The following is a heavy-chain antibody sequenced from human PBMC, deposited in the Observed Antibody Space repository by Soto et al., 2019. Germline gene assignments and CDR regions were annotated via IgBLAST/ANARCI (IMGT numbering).Heavy chain of an antibody. D-gene: IGHD3-10*01. CDR2: IYWNDDR. J-gene: IGHJ5*02. CDR1: GFSFSTSGVG. CDR3: VSGSFPNWFDP. V-gene: IGHV2-5*01. Sequence: QITLKESGPTLVKPTQTLTLTCTFSGFSFSTSGVGVGWIRQPPGKALEWLALIYWNDDRRYSPSLKSSLTXTXXTSKNQVFLTMTNMDPVDTATYYCVSGSFPNWFDPWGQGTLVTVSS.